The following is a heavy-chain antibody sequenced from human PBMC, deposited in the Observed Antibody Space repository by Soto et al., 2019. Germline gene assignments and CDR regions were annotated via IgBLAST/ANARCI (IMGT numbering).Heavy chain of an antibody. Sequence: QVQLVESGGGLVKPGGSLRLSCAASGFTFSDYYMSWIRQAPGKGLEWVSYISPSGNTVYFADSVRGRFTISRDNAKSSLYLQMNSMRADDTAVDCWARDGAYCGGGSCYASRYYYYMEVWGKGTRVNVSS. CDR2: ISPSGNTV. D-gene: IGHD2-15*01. CDR3: ARDGAYCGGGSCYASRYYYYMEV. CDR1: GFTFSDYY. J-gene: IGHJ6*03. V-gene: IGHV3-11*01.